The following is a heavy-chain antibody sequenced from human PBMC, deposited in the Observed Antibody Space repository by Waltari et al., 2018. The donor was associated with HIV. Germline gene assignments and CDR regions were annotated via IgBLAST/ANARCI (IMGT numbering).Heavy chain of an antibody. Sequence: EVQLVESGGDLIQPGGSLRLSCAASGFTVSSNFMSWVRQAPGKGLEVLPLTYRGGSTYYANSVQGRFTVSRDISKNTLYLQMSGLRGDDTAVYYCARAVVPGRIPHYYYAMDVWGQGTTVTVSS. D-gene: IGHD2-2*02. CDR2: TYRGGST. J-gene: IGHJ6*02. V-gene: IGHV3-53*01. CDR1: GFTVSSNF. CDR3: ARAVVPGRIPHYYYAMDV.